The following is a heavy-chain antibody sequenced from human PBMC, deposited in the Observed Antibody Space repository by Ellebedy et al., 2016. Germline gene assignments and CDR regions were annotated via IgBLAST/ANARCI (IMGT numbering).Heavy chain of an antibody. CDR2: INLRGGST. V-gene: IGHV1-46*01. D-gene: IGHD6-6*01. CDR1: GYTFTNYY. Sequence: ASVKVSCKASGYTFTNYYMHWVRQAPGQGLEWMGIINLRGGSTTYAQKFQGRVTMTRDTSTSTVYMELSSLRSEDTAVYYCARDPIAARANRFDYWGQGTLVTVSS. CDR3: ARDPIAARANRFDY. J-gene: IGHJ4*02.